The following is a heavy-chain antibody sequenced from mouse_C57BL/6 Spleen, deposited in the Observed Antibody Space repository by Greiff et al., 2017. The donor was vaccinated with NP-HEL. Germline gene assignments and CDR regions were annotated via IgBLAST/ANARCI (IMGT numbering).Heavy chain of an antibody. CDR3: ARSDGSSYVAY. CDR2: IYPSDSET. D-gene: IGHD1-1*01. V-gene: IGHV1-61*01. Sequence: QVHVKQSGAELVRPGSSVKLSCKASGYTFTSYWMDWVKQRPGQGLEWIGNIYPSDSETHYNQKFKDKATSTVDKSSSTAYMQLSSLTAEDSAVYYCARSDGSSYVAYWGQGTLVTVSA. J-gene: IGHJ3*01. CDR1: GYTFTSYW.